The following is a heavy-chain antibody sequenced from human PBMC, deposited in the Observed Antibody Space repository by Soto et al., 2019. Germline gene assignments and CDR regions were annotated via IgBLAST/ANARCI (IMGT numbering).Heavy chain of an antibody. CDR3: GKDEGYSRGWSYYDY. V-gene: IGHV1-3*01. Sequence: VASVKVSCKASGYPFTSHAIHWVRQAPGQRLEWMGWINPGTGTTVYSQKFQGRLTFTRDTSASTVYMELSSLESEDTAVYYCGKDEGYSRGWSYYDYWGQGTLVTVSS. J-gene: IGHJ4*02. CDR2: INPGTGTT. CDR1: GYPFTSHA. D-gene: IGHD6-19*01.